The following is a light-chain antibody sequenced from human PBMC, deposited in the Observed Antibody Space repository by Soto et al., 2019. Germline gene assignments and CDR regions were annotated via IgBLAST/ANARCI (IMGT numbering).Light chain of an antibody. CDR1: SSDVGGYNY. Sequence: QSVLTQPASVSGSPGQSITISCTGTSSDVGGYNYVSWYQQHPGKAPKLMIYDVSNRPSGVSNRFSGSKSGNTASLTISGLQAEDEADYYCSSYISSSTLYVFGTGTKVT. V-gene: IGLV2-14*01. CDR2: DVS. J-gene: IGLJ1*01. CDR3: SSYISSSTLYV.